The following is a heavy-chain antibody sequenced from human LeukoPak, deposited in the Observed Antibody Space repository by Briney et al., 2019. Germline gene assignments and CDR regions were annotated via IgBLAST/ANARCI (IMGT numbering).Heavy chain of an antibody. J-gene: IGHJ4*02. V-gene: IGHV3-23*01. CDR2: ISSSGASK. CDR3: ARGKGSGSYLYYFDY. D-gene: IGHD3-10*01. CDR1: GFTFGSYA. Sequence: PGGSLRLSCAASGFTFGSYAMGWVRRAPEKGLEWVSAISSSGASKYYADSVKGRFTISRDNSKNTLYLQMNSLRAEDTAVYYCARGKGSGSYLYYFDYWGQGTLVTVSS.